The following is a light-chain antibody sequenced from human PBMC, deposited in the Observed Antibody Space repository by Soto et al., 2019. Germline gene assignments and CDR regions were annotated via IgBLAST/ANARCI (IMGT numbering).Light chain of an antibody. J-gene: IGLJ2*01. CDR3: CSYAGRYTVV. CDR1: SSDVGGYKD. Sequence: QSALTQPRSVSGSPGQSVTISCTGTSSDVGGYKDVSWYQQHPGKAPKLMIYGVNKRPSGVPVRFSGSKSGNTASLTISGLQTEDEADYYCCSYAGRYTVVFGGGTKLTVL. V-gene: IGLV2-11*01. CDR2: GVN.